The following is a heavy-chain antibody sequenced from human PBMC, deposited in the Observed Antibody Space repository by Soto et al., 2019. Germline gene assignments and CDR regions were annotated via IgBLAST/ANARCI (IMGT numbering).Heavy chain of an antibody. CDR3: ARRAPDYIWGSYRPNWFDP. CDR2: IYYSGST. CDR1: GGSTSSSSYY. D-gene: IGHD3-16*02. J-gene: IGHJ5*02. Sequence: PSETLSLTCTVSGGSTSSSSYYWGWLRQPPGKGLEWIGSIYYSGSTYYNPSLKSRVTISVDTSKNQFSLKLSSVTAADTAVYYCARRAPDYIWGSYRPNWFDPWGQGTLVTVSS. V-gene: IGHV4-39*01.